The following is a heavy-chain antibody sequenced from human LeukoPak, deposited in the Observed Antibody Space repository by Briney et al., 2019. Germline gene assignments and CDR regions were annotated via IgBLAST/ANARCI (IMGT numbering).Heavy chain of an antibody. V-gene: IGHV4-34*01. J-gene: IGHJ6*02. Sequence: SSETLSLTCAVYGGSFSGYYWSWIRQPPGKGLEWIGEINHSGSTNYNPSLKSRVTISVDTSKNQFSLKLSSVTAADTAVYYCARVFRCGDLYYGMDVWGQGTTVTVSS. CDR2: INHSGST. CDR3: ARVFRCGDLYYGMDV. D-gene: IGHD2-21*01. CDR1: GGSFSGYY.